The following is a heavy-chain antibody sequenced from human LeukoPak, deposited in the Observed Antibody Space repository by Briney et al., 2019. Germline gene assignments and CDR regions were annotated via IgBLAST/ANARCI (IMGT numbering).Heavy chain of an antibody. CDR3: ARDKGHGYYYDSSGYYPRGDY. CDR1: GYTFTSYG. Sequence: ASVKVSCKASGYTFTSYGISWVRQAPGQGLEWMGWISAYNGNTNYAQKLQGRVTMTTDTSTSTAYMELRSLRSDDTAVYYCARDKGHGYYYDSSGYYPRGDYWGQGTLVTVSS. V-gene: IGHV1-18*01. J-gene: IGHJ4*02. CDR2: ISAYNGNT. D-gene: IGHD3-22*01.